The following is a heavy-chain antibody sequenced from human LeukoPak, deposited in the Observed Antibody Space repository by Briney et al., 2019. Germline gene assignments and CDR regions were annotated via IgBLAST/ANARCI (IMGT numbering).Heavy chain of an antibody. Sequence: SETLSLTCTVSGGSISSGDYYWSWIRQPPGKGLEWIGYIYYSGSTYYNPSLKSRVTISVDTSKKQFSLELSSVTAADTAIYFCARRKRGSGGPFDYWGQGTLVTVSS. CDR3: ARRKRGSGGPFDY. J-gene: IGHJ4*02. D-gene: IGHD6-19*01. CDR2: IYYSGST. V-gene: IGHV4-30-4*08. CDR1: GGSISSGDYY.